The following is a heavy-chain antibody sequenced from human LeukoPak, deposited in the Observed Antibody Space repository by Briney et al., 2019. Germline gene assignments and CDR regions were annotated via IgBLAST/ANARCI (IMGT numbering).Heavy chain of an antibody. CDR3: ARDGFDSSSWFPADVGWFDP. CDR1: GFNFSSFG. Sequence: GGTLRLSCAASGFNFSSFGMSWIRQAPGKGLEWVSYISSSGSTIYYADSVKGRFTISRDNAKNSLYLQMNSLRAEDTAVYYCARDGFDSSSWFPADVGWFDPWGQGTLVTVSS. J-gene: IGHJ5*02. D-gene: IGHD6-13*01. V-gene: IGHV3-48*04. CDR2: ISSSGSTI.